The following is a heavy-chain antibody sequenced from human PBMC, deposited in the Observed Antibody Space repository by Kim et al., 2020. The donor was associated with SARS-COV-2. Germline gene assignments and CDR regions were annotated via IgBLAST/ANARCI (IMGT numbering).Heavy chain of an antibody. Sequence: VKGRFTISRDSSKDTLYLQINSLRAEDTALYYCARKRGYTDGEGKMYGLDVWGQGTMVTVSS. J-gene: IGHJ6*02. D-gene: IGHD5-18*01. V-gene: IGHV3-30*07. CDR3: ARKRGYTDGEGKMYGLDV.